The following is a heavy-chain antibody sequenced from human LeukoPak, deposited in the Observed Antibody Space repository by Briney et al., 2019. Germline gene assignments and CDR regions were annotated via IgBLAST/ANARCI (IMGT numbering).Heavy chain of an antibody. V-gene: IGHV3-48*03. Sequence: GGSLRLSCATSGFTFSSYEMNWVRQAPGKGLEWVSYISSSGSTIYYADSVKGRFTISRDNAKNSLYLQMNSLRAEDTAVYYCATTRRLRLDPAPEYFQHWGQGTLVTVSS. CDR1: GFTFSSYE. J-gene: IGHJ1*01. CDR2: ISSSGSTI. CDR3: ATTRRLRLDPAPEYFQH.